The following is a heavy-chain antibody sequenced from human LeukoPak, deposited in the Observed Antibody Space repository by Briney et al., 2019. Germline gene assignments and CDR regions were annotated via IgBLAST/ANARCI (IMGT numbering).Heavy chain of an antibody. CDR2: IKQDGSEK. Sequence: GGSLRLSCAASGFTVSSNYMSWVRQAPGKGLEWVANIKQDGSEKYYVDSVKGRFTISRDNAKNSVYLQMNSVRAEDTAVYYCARIGYSSSCFDYWGQGTLVTVSS. J-gene: IGHJ4*02. CDR3: ARIGYSSSCFDY. D-gene: IGHD6-13*01. V-gene: IGHV3-7*01. CDR1: GFTVSSNY.